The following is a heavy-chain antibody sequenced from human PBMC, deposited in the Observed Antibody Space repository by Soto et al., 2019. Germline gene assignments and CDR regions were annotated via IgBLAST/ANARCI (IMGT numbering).Heavy chain of an antibody. Sequence: ASVKVSCKASGYTFTSYAIHWVRQAPGQRLEWMGWINAGNGNTKYSQKFQGRVTITRDTSASTAYMELSSLRSEDTAVYYCARERYCSGGSCYSPWSVSHKFDKNTNWFDPWGQGTLVTVSS. D-gene: IGHD2-15*01. CDR2: INAGNGNT. CDR1: GYTFTSYA. J-gene: IGHJ5*02. V-gene: IGHV1-3*01. CDR3: ARERYCSGGSCYSPWSVSHKFDKNTNWFDP.